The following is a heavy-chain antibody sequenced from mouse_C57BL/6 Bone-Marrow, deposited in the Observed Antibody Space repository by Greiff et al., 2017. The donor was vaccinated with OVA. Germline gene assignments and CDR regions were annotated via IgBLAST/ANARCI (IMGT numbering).Heavy chain of an antibody. V-gene: IGHV5-9-1*02. CDR2: ISSGGDYI. CDR3: TSKGYSNYNYAMDY. CDR1: GFTFSSYA. Sequence: EVKLMESGEGLVKPGGSLKLSCAASGFTFSSYAMSWVRQTPEKRLEWVAYISSGGDYIYYADTVKGRFTISRDNARNTLYLQMSSLKSEDTAMYYCTSKGYSNYNYAMDYWGQGTSVTVSS. J-gene: IGHJ4*01. D-gene: IGHD2-5*01.